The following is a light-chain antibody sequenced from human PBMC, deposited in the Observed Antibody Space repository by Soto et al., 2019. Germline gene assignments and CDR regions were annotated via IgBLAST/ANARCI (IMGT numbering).Light chain of an antibody. Sequence: DIQMTQSASSLYASVGDRVTIACQSRHDVSRNLNWFQQKPGEAPKLLIYDASNLERGVLSRFSGSGSGTHFTFTISSLQPENVATYYCQQYNSMLSFGGGT. J-gene: IGKJ4*01. CDR1: HDVSRN. V-gene: IGKV1-33*01. CDR3: QQYNSMLS. CDR2: DAS.